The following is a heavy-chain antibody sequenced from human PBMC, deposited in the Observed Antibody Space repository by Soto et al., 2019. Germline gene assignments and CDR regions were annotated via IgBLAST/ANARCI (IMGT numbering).Heavy chain of an antibody. J-gene: IGHJ5*02. D-gene: IGHD1-26*01. V-gene: IGHV4-59*01. CDR1: NVSIKSSY. CDR3: ARDFAGRGPFDP. CDR2: VYYTGTT. Sequence: QVLLQESGPGLVKPSETLFLTCSVSNVSIKSSYWNWIRQSPGKGLEWVGFVYYTGTTKYNPSLKGRVTISVDKSNTEFSLKLTSVTTADTAFYFCARDFAGRGPFDPWGQGTLVTVSS.